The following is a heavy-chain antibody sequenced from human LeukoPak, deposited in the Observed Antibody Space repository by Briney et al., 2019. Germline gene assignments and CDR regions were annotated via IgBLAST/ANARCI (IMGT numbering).Heavy chain of an antibody. CDR2: ISGSGGST. CDR1: GFTFSSYA. CDR3: AKAPTGIVGTLDY. D-gene: IGHD1-26*01. V-gene: IGHV3-23*01. Sequence: GGSLRLSCVASGFTFSSYAMSWVRQAPGKGLEWVSAISGSGGSTYYADSVKGRFTISRDNSKNTLYLQMNSLRAEDTAVYYCAKAPTGIVGTLDYWGQGTLVTVSS. J-gene: IGHJ4*02.